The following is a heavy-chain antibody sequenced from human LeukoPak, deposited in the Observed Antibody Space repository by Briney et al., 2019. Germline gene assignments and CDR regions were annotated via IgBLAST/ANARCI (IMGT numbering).Heavy chain of an antibody. CDR1: GFTFSDYY. J-gene: IGHJ6*03. D-gene: IGHD2-15*01. CDR2: ISSSGSTM. Sequence: GGSLRLSCAASGFTFSDYYMSWIRQAPGKGLEWVSYISSSGSTMYYADSVKGRFTISRDNAKNSLYLQMNSLRAEDTAIYYCAKNGDRGAYCSGGSCYPYYYYYIDVWGKGTTVTISS. V-gene: IGHV3-11*01. CDR3: AKNGDRGAYCSGGSCYPYYYYYIDV.